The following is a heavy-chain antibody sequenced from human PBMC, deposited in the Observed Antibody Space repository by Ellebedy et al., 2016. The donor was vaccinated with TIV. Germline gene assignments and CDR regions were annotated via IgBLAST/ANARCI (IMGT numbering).Heavy chain of an antibody. V-gene: IGHV4-59*08. CDR2: IYYTGKT. J-gene: IGHJ4*02. CDR1: GDSISGYY. CDR3: ARLWGDRAATLDY. D-gene: IGHD5-18*01. Sequence: MPSETLSLTCTVSGDSISGYYWTWIRQPPGKGLECIGYIYYTGKTNYNPSLSSRVTISVDTPNNQFSLKLSSVTAADTAVYYCARLWGDRAATLDYWGQGTLVTVSS.